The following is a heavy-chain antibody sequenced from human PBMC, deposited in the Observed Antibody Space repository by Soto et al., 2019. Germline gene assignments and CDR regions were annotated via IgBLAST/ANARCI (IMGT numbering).Heavy chain of an antibody. Sequence: EVQLLESGGGLVQPGGSLRLSCAASGFTFSSYAMSWVRQAPGKGLEWVSAISGSGGSTNYADSVKGRFTISRDNSKNTLYLQMNSLRAEDTAVYYCAKVVTMIVVVITGFDYWGQGTLVTVSS. CDR1: GFTFSSYA. J-gene: IGHJ4*02. D-gene: IGHD3-22*01. V-gene: IGHV3-23*01. CDR2: ISGSGGST. CDR3: AKVVTMIVVVITGFDY.